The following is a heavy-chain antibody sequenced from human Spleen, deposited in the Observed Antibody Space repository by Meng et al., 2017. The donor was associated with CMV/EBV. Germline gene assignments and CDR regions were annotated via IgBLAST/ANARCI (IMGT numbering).Heavy chain of an antibody. CDR1: GFNFSSSA. D-gene: IGHD1-26*01. Sequence: LSCAASGFNFSSSAMNWVRQAPGKGLEWVAAISYDGSDKYYADSVKGRFTISRDNSKNTLFVQMNSLRPEDTAVYYCAREEWGLDYWGQGTLVTVSS. V-gene: IGHV3-30*04. CDR2: ISYDGSDK. J-gene: IGHJ4*02. CDR3: AREEWGLDY.